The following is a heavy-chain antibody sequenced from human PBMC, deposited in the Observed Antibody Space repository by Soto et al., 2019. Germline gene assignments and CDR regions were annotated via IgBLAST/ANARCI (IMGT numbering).Heavy chain of an antibody. D-gene: IGHD6-19*01. Sequence: EVQLVESGGGLVRPGGSLRLSCITSGLRFSGYSMNWVRQAPGRGLEWVSAISSSSSHVFYTDSAKGRFTISRDNDKNTLHLQMDSLRVEDTAIYYCVTDQWVVGGNDYWGQGTLVTVSS. CDR1: GLRFSGYS. V-gene: IGHV3-21*01. CDR3: VTDQWVVGGNDY. J-gene: IGHJ4*02. CDR2: ISSSSSHV.